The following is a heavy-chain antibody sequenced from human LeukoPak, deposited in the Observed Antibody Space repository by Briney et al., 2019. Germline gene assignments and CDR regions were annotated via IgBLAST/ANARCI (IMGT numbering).Heavy chain of an antibody. CDR1: GFKFRDYA. CDR3: AKQQGALIQQWYFDY. D-gene: IGHD5-18*01. CDR2: VEQTGGRA. J-gene: IGHJ4*02. Sequence: GGSLRLSCAASGFKFRDYAISWVRQAPGKGLEWVSTVEQTGGRAYYADSVKGRFTVSRNNSKNTLYLQMNSLRAEDTALYYCAKQQGALIQQWYFDYWGQGTLVTVSS. V-gene: IGHV3-23*01.